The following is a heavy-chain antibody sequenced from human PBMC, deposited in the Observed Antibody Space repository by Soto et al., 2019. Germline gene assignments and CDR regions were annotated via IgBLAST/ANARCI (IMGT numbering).Heavy chain of an antibody. J-gene: IGHJ4*02. CDR2: IVVGSGNT. Sequence: SVKVSCKASGFTFTSSAMQWVRQARGQRLEWIGWIVVGSGNTNYAQKFQERVTITRDMSTSTAYMELSSLRSEDTAVYYCARGGGIVVVTAPYDHWGQGTLVTV. D-gene: IGHD2-21*02. V-gene: IGHV1-58*02. CDR3: ARGGGIVVVTAPYDH. CDR1: GFTFTSSA.